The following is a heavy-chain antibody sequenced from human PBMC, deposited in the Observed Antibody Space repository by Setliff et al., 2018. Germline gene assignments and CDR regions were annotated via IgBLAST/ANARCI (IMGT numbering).Heavy chain of an antibody. CDR1: GFTFHDYA. Sequence: PGGSLRLSCAASGFTFHDYAMHWVRQAPGKGLEWVSGITGNSDRIAYADSLKGRFTISRDNTENSLYLQMTSLRAEDTAIYYCARTTGYRLEGDFDYWGQGTLVTVSS. J-gene: IGHJ4*02. CDR3: ARTTGYRLEGDFDY. D-gene: IGHD1-1*01. V-gene: IGHV3-9*01. CDR2: ITGNSDRI.